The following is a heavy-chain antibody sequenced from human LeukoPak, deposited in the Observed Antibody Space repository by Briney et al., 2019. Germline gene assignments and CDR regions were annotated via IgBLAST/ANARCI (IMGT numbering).Heavy chain of an antibody. CDR3: ARCGYSYELNFVY. J-gene: IGHJ4*02. CDR1: GGSISSSDYY. V-gene: IGHV4-39*01. CDR2: MHYSGNT. Sequence: SETLSLTCTVSGGSISSSDYYWGWIRQPPGKGLEWIGSMHYSGNTYYNPSLKSRVTISVDTSKNQFSLKLSSVTAADTAVYYCARCGYSYELNFVYWGQGTLVTVSS. D-gene: IGHD5-18*01.